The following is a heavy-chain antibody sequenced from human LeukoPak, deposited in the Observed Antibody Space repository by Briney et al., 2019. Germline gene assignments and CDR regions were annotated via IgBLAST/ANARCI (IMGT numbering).Heavy chain of an antibody. Sequence: SETLSLTCIVSGGSISSSIYYWAWVRQPPGKGLEWIGYIYHSGSTYYKPSLKSRVTISGDRSKNQFSLKLSSVTAADTAVYYCARDGNLDPGAFDIWGQGTMVTVSS. D-gene: IGHD1-14*01. CDR2: IYHSGST. CDR1: GGSISSSIYY. J-gene: IGHJ3*02. V-gene: IGHV4-39*07. CDR3: ARDGNLDPGAFDI.